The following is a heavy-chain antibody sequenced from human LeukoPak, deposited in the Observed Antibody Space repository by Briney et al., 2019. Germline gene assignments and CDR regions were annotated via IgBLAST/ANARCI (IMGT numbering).Heavy chain of an antibody. J-gene: IGHJ6*04. CDR3: ARKAYGLDV. Sequence: GGSLRLSCAASGFSFSSYWMHWVRQVPGKGLVWVSRINPDGTNTMYADSVKGRFTISRDNGKNSLYLQMNSLRAEDTAVYYCARKAYGLDVWGKGTTVTVSS. CDR1: GFSFSSYW. CDR2: INPDGTNT. V-gene: IGHV3-74*03.